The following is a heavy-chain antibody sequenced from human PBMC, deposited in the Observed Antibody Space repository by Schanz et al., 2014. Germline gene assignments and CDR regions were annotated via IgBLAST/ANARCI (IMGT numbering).Heavy chain of an antibody. D-gene: IGHD4-17*01. J-gene: IGHJ5*02. CDR1: GGTFSRLT. V-gene: IGHV1-69*02. CDR2: VIPILGVT. CDR3: ATLDYADSVS. Sequence: QVQLVHSGADVKKPGSSVRVSCKASGGTFSRLTFSWVRQAPGQGLEWMGRVIPILGVTHYAQKFQGRVTITADKSTTTACMELNSLNSDDTAVYYCATLDYADSVSWGQGTLVTVSS.